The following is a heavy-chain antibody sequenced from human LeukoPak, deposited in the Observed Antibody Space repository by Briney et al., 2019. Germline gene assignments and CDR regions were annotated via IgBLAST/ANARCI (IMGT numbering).Heavy chain of an antibody. CDR1: GFTVSNSY. J-gene: IGHJ4*02. CDR2: IHSGGTT. D-gene: IGHD3-10*01. CDR3: ARVSPAGGQQFFDH. V-gene: IGHV3-66*01. Sequence: PGGSLRLSCAASGFTVSNSYVSWVRQAPGKGLECVSVIHSGGTTYYADSVKGRFTISRDNSKNTLYLQMNSLRVEDTAVYYCARVSPAGGQQFFDHWGQGTLVTVSS.